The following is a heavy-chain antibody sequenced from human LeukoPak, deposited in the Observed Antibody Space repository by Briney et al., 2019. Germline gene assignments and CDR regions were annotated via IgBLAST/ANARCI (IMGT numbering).Heavy chain of an antibody. CDR3: ARGRYYYDSSGYYHFDY. Sequence: SETLSLTCAVYGESFSGFYWTWIRQPPGKGLEWIGEINHSGSTNYNPSLKSRVTISVDTSKNQFSLKLSSVTAADTAVYYCARGRYYYDSSGYYHFDYWGQGTLVTVSS. CDR2: INHSGST. V-gene: IGHV4-34*01. D-gene: IGHD3-22*01. J-gene: IGHJ4*02. CDR1: GESFSGFY.